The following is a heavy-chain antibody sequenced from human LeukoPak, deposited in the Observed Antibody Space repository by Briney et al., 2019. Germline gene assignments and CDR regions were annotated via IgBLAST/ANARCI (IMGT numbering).Heavy chain of an antibody. D-gene: IGHD6-13*01. Sequence: ASVKVSCKVSGYTLTELSMHWVRQAPGKGLEWMGGFDPEDGETIYAQKFQGRVTMTEDTSTDTAYMELSSLRSEDTAVYYCATGQQLAPGGYYYGMDVRGQGTTVTVSS. J-gene: IGHJ6*02. CDR3: ATGQQLAPGGYYYGMDV. CDR1: GYTLTELS. CDR2: FDPEDGET. V-gene: IGHV1-24*01.